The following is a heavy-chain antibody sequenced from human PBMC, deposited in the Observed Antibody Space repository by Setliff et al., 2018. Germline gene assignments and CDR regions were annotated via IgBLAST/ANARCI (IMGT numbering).Heavy chain of an antibody. CDR1: GGTFSSYA. CDR2: IIPIFGTA. D-gene: IGHD5-12*01. V-gene: IGHV1-69*05. J-gene: IGHJ6*02. Sequence: SVKVSCKASGGTFSSYAISWVRQAPGQGPEWMGGIIPIFGTANYAQKFQGRVTITTDESTSTAYMELSSLRSEDTAVYYCARGYSGYDNPWTDYYGMDVWGQGTTVTVSS. CDR3: ARGYSGYDNPWTDYYGMDV.